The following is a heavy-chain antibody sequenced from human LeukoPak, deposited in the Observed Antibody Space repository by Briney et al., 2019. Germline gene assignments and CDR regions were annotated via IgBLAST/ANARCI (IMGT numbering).Heavy chain of an antibody. CDR3: ARATGVGQNSDAFDI. J-gene: IGHJ3*02. Sequence: ASVKVSCKASGGTFRSYAISWVRQAPGQGLEWMGGIIPIFGTANYAQKFQGRVTITTDESTSTAYMELSSLRSEDTAVYYCARATGVGQNSDAFDIWGQGTMVTVSS. V-gene: IGHV1-69*05. CDR2: IIPIFGTA. CDR1: GGTFRSYA. D-gene: IGHD3/OR15-3a*01.